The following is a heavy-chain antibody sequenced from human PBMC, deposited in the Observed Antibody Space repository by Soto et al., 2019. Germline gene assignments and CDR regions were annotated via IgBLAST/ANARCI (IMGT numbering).Heavy chain of an antibody. CDR1: GFTFSSYA. CDR3: AKDLFADYYYMDV. CDR2: ISGSGGST. J-gene: IGHJ6*03. Sequence: GGSLRLSCAASGFTFSSYAMSWVRQAPGKGLEWVSAISGSGGSTYYADSVKGRFTISRDNSKNTLCLQMNSLRAEDTAIYYCAKDLFADYYYMDVWGKGTTVTVSS. V-gene: IGHV3-23*01.